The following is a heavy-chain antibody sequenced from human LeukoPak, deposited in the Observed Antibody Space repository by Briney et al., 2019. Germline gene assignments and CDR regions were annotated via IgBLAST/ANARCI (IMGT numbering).Heavy chain of an antibody. CDR3: ARDGTAPGLYFDL. CDR1: GFTFSSYW. CDR2: IRQDGGEK. V-gene: IGHV3-7*01. Sequence: GGSLRLSCAVSGFTFSSYWMNWVRQAPRKGLEWVASIRQDGGEKSYVDSVKGRFTISRDNTRNSLYLQMSSLRAEDTAVYYCARDGTAPGLYFDLWGQGTLVTVSS. J-gene: IGHJ4*01. D-gene: IGHD6-13*01.